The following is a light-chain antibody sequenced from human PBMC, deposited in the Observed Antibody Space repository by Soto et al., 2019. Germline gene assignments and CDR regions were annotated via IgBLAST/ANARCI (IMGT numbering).Light chain of an antibody. CDR2: EVI. Sequence: QSALTQPPSASGSPGQSVTISCTGTSSDVGGYNFVSWYQHHPGKAPKLMIYEVIKRPSGVPDRFSGSKSGNTASLTVSGLQAEDEADYYCSSYADSNNLVFGGGTKLTVL. J-gene: IGLJ2*01. CDR1: SSDVGGYNF. CDR3: SSYADSNNLV. V-gene: IGLV2-8*01.